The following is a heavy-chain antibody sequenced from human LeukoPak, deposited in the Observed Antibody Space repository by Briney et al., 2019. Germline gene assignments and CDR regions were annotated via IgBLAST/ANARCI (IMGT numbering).Heavy chain of an antibody. CDR3: ARTSVILDY. J-gene: IGHJ4*02. CDR1: GGSISSYY. Sequence: SETLSLTCTVSGGSISSYYWSWIRQPPGKGLEWIGYIYYSGSTNYNPSLKSRVTISVDTSKNQFSLKLSSVTAADTAVYYCARTSVILDYWGQGTLVTVSS. D-gene: IGHD3-10*01. CDR2: IYYSGST. V-gene: IGHV4-59*01.